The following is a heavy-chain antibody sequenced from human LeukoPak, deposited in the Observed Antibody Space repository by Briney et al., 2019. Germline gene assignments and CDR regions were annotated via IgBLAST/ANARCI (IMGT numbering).Heavy chain of an antibody. CDR3: AKDHDDNGIMGILDD. D-gene: IGHD6-13*01. V-gene: IGHV3-23*01. CDR1: GFTISAYP. CDR2: IRNGGGPT. Sequence: PGGSLRLSCAASGFTISAYPMTWVRRAPGMGLEWVSSIRNGGGPTYYADSVKGWFTISRDNSKNMLYLQMSSLRVEDTAVYYCAKDHDDNGIMGILDDWGQGTLVTVSS. J-gene: IGHJ4*02.